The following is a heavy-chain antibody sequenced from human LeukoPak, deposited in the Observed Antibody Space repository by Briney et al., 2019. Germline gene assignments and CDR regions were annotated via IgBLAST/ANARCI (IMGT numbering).Heavy chain of an antibody. CDR3: ARDQSIHPYPEVILDF. CDR1: GFTFSSYG. V-gene: IGHV3-30*03. J-gene: IGHJ4*02. D-gene: IGHD3-10*01. CDR2: ISYDGSNK. Sequence: GGSLRLSCAVSGFTFSSYGMHWVRQAPGKGLEWVAVISYDGSNKYYADSVKGRFTISRDNSKNTLYLQMNSLRPEDTAVYYCARDQSIHPYPEVILDFWGQGALVTVSS.